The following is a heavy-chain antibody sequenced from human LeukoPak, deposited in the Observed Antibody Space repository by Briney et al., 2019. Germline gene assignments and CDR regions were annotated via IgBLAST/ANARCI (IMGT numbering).Heavy chain of an antibody. CDR2: IYSGGST. CDR1: GFTVSTTY. Sequence: TGGSLRLSCAASGFTVSTTYMSWVRQAPGKGLEWVSVIYSGGSTHYADSVKDRFTISRDNSKNTLYLQMNSLRAEDTAVYSCVRGTFYGGYYYMDVWGKGTTVTISS. CDR3: VRGTFYGGYYYMDV. D-gene: IGHD1-26*01. V-gene: IGHV3-66*01. J-gene: IGHJ6*03.